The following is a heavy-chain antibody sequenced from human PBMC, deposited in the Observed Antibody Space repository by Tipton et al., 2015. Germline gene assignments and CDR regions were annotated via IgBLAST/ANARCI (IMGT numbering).Heavy chain of an antibody. CDR3: ARFTYFDL. CDR2: ISSSGTST. V-gene: IGHV3-23*01. Sequence: SLRLSCAASGFTFSSSAMSWVRQAPGKGLDWVSTISSSGTSTDYADSVKGRFTVSRDNAKNTLYLQMNSLRVDDTAVYYCARFTYFDLWGRGTLVSVSS. J-gene: IGHJ2*01. CDR1: GFTFSSSA. D-gene: IGHD3-3*01.